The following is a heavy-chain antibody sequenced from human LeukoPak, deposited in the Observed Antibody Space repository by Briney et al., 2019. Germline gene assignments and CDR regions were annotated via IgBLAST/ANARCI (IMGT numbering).Heavy chain of an antibody. CDR3: ARTWIQPRAFDI. J-gene: IGHJ3*02. CDR2: INHSGST. Sequence: SETLSLTCAVYGGSFSGYYWSWIRQPPGKGLEWIGEINHSGSTNYNPSLKSRVTISVDTSKNQFSLKLSSVTAADTAVYYCARTWIQPRAFDIWGQGTMVTVSS. D-gene: IGHD5-18*01. V-gene: IGHV4-34*01. CDR1: GGSFSGYY.